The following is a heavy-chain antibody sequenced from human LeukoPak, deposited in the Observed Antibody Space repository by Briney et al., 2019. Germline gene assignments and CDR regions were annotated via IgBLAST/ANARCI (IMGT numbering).Heavy chain of an antibody. V-gene: IGHV1-69*13. CDR1: GGTSSRYA. J-gene: IGHJ6*03. CDR2: IIPIFATT. CDR3: ARGGFGEPDYYYMDV. Sequence: ASVKVSCKASGGTSSRYAINWVRQAPGQGLEWMGGIIPIFATTNYAQNFQGRVTITADESTSTAYMELSSLRSEDTAVYYCARGGFGEPDYYYMDVWGKGTTVTISS. D-gene: IGHD3-10*01.